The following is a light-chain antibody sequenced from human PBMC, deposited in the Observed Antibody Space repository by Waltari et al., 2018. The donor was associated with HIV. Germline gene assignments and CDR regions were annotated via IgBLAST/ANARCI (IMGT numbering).Light chain of an antibody. CDR3: QSYDTKTHWV. Sequence: NFMLTPPHSVSGSAGKTVTISCTRDSGSIGSNYVQWFQQRPGSSPRTLIFEDNQRPSGVSDRFSASIDSSSNSASLTISGLKTEDEGHYYCQSYDTKTHWVFGGGSKLTVL. CDR2: EDN. CDR1: SGSIGSNY. J-gene: IGLJ3*02. V-gene: IGLV6-57*01.